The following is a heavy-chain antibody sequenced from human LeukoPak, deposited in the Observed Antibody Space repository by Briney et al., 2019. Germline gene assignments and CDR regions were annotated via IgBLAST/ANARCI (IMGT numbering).Heavy chain of an antibody. CDR1: GGSISGFY. D-gene: IGHD2-15*01. V-gene: IGHV4-59*08. CDR2: IYYSGDS. CDR3: ARHPFATPFDY. Sequence: PSETLSLTCTVSGGSISGFYWRWIRQPPGKGLEWIGYIYYSGDSNYNPSLKSRVTISLDTSKNQLSLRLSSVTAADTAVYYCARHPFATPFDYWGRGTLVTVSS. J-gene: IGHJ4*02.